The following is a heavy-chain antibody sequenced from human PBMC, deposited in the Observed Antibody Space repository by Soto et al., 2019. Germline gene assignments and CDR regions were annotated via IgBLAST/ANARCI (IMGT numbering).Heavy chain of an antibody. V-gene: IGHV4-34*01. CDR3: SIGVVIRSYNWFDP. CDR1: GGSFSGYY. CDR2: INHSGST. Sequence: SETLSLTCAVYGGSFSGYYWSWIRQPPGKGLEWIGEINHSGSTNYNPSLKSRVTISVDTSKNQFSLKLSSVTAADTAVYYCSIGVVIRSYNWFDPWGQGTLVTVSS. J-gene: IGHJ5*02. D-gene: IGHD3-3*01.